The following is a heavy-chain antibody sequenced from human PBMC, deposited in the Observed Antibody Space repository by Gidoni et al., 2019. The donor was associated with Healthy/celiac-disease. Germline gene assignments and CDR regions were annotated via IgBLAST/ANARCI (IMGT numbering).Heavy chain of an antibody. CDR2: IRSKANSDAT. D-gene: IGHD5-12*01. J-gene: IGHJ6*02. CDR3: TRQPVEMATKDYYGMDV. Sequence: EVQLVESGGGLVQPGGSLKLSCAASGFTFSGSAMHWVRQASGKGLEWVARIRSKANSDATAYAASVKGRFTISRDDSKNTAYLQMNSLKTEDTAVYYCTRQPVEMATKDYYGMDVWGQGTTVTVSS. CDR1: GFTFSGSA. V-gene: IGHV3-73*01.